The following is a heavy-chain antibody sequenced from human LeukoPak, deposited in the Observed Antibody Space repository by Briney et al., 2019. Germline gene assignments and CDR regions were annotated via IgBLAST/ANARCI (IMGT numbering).Heavy chain of an antibody. CDR1: GGTFSGYY. V-gene: IGHV4-34*01. CDR2: INHSGST. J-gene: IGHJ4*02. CDR3: ARGPNTARVY. D-gene: IGHD5-18*01. Sequence: SETLSFTSAVYGGTFSGYYWSWIPPPPGKGREWMGEINHSGSTNYNPSLKSRVTISVDTSKNQFSLKLSSVTAADTAVYYCARGPNTARVYWGQGTLVTVSS.